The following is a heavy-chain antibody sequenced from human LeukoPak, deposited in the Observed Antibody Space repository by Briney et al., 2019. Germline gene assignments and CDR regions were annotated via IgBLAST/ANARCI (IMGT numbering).Heavy chain of an antibody. D-gene: IGHD3-10*02. CDR1: GFIFSTYA. CDR3: AELGITMIGGV. J-gene: IGHJ6*04. V-gene: IGHV3-23*01. Sequence: GGSLRLSCAASGFIFSTYAMSWVRQAPGKGLEWVSAISGSGGSTYYAHSVKGRLTISRDNAKNSLYLQMNSLRAEDTAVYYCAELGITMIGGVWGKGTTVTISS. CDR2: ISGSGGST.